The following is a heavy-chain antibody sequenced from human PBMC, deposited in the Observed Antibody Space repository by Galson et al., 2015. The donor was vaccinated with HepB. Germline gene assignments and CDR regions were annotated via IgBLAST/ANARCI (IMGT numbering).Heavy chain of an antibody. CDR3: TTDQLWLPGTFDY. V-gene: IGHV3-15*07. D-gene: IGHD5-18*01. CDR2: IKSKTDGGTT. J-gene: IGHJ4*02. Sequence: SLRLSCAASGFTFSNAWMNWVRQAPGKGLEWVGRIKSKTDGGTTDYAAPVKGRFTISRDDSKNTLYLQMNSLKTEDTAVYYCTTDQLWLPGTFDYWGQGTLVTVSS. CDR1: GFTFSNAW.